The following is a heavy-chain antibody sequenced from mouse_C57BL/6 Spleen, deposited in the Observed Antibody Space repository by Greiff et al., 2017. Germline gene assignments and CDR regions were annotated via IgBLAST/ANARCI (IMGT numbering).Heavy chain of an antibody. CDR3: ARKDYGNYLAY. CDR2: IYPSDSET. D-gene: IGHD2-1*01. V-gene: IGHV1-61*01. CDR1: GYTFTSYW. Sequence: QVQLKQPGAELVRPGSSVKLSCKASGYTFTSYWMDWVKQRPGQGLEWIGNIYPSDSETHYNQKFKDKATLTVDKSSSTAYMQLSSLTSEDSAVYYCARKDYGNYLAYWGQGTLVTVSA. J-gene: IGHJ3*01.